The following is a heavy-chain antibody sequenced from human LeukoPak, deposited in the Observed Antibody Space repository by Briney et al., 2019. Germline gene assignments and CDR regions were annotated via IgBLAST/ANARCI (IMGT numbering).Heavy chain of an antibody. CDR1: GFTFSSYA. CDR2: ISSNGGST. J-gene: IGHJ4*02. Sequence: GGSLRLSCAASGFTFSSYAMHWVRQAPGKGLEYVSAISSNGGSTCYANSVKGRFTISRDNSKNTLYLQMGSLRAEDMAVYYCARGLYDYWGQGTLVTVSS. CDR3: ARGLYDY. V-gene: IGHV3-64*01.